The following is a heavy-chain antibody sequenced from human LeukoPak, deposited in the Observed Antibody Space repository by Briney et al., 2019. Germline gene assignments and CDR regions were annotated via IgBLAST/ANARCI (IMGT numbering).Heavy chain of an antibody. J-gene: IGHJ4*02. CDR2: IFYTGST. V-gene: IGHV4-39*01. D-gene: IGHD3-16*01. CDR3: ARQNYDIDY. CDR1: GGSISSSTYF. Sequence: PSETLSLTCTVSGGSISSSTYFWGWIRQPPEKGLEWIGTIFYTGSTYYNPSLESRVTMSVDTLKNQFSLKLSSVTAADTAVYYCARQNYDIDYWGQGTLVTVSS.